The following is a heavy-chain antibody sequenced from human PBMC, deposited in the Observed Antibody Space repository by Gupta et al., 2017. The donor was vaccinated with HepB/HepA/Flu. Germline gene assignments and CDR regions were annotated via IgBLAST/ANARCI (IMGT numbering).Heavy chain of an antibody. Sequence: EVQLVESGGGLVQPGGSLRLTCAASGFTFKDFSMYWVRQHPGKGLEWVSRINNGGTDTYADSVKGRFTISRDNAKNTLYLQMNSLRVEDTAVYYCTRPRFTGGSFYFTMDVWGQGTTVTVSS. CDR1: GFTFKDFS. CDR2: INNGGTDT. CDR3: TRPRFTGGSFYFTMDV. D-gene: IGHD2-8*02. J-gene: IGHJ6*02. V-gene: IGHV3-74*01.